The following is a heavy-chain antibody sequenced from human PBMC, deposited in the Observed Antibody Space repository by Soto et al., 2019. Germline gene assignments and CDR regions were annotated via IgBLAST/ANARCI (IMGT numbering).Heavy chain of an antibody. Sequence: GGSLRLSCVASGFTFSSYCMHWVRQAPGKGLEWVAIISYDGSNTYYADSVKGRFTISRDNSKNTLYLQMNSLRAEDTSVYYCAKEGGLSGSYYISSSYYFDYWGQGTPVTVS. CDR2: ISYDGSNT. D-gene: IGHD1-26*01. J-gene: IGHJ4*02. V-gene: IGHV3-30*18. CDR3: AKEGGLSGSYYISSSYYFDY. CDR1: GFTFSSYC.